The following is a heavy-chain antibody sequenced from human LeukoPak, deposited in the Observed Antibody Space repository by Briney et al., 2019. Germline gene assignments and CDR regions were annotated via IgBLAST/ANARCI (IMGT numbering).Heavy chain of an antibody. CDR2: MNPNSGNT. Sequence: ASVKVSCTASGYTFTSYDINWLRQATGQGLEWMGWMNPNSGNTGYAQKFQGRVTMTRNTSISTAYMELSSLRSEDTAVYYCARGRRSYYDFWSGYYETFDYWGQGTLVTVSS. CDR3: ARGRRSYYDFWSGYYETFDY. D-gene: IGHD3-3*01. CDR1: GYTFTSYD. J-gene: IGHJ4*02. V-gene: IGHV1-8*01.